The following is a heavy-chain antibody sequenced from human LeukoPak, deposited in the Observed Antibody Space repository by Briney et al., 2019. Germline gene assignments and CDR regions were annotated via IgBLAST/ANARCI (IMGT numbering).Heavy chain of an antibody. V-gene: IGHV3-23*01. Sequence: GGSLRLSCAASGFTFSSYVMSWVRQAPGKGLEWVSTISGSGGSTYYGDSVKGRFSISRDNSKNTVYLQMNTLRAEDTAVYYCARDQDSSGSDYWGQGTLVTVSS. D-gene: IGHD6-19*01. CDR3: ARDQDSSGSDY. J-gene: IGHJ4*02. CDR1: GFTFSSYV. CDR2: ISGSGGST.